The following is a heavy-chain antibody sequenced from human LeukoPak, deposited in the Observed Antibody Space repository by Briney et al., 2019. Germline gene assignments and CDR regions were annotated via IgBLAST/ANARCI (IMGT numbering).Heavy chain of an antibody. J-gene: IGHJ4*02. V-gene: IGHV3-7*04. Sequence: GVSLRLSCAASGFTFSSYWMSWVRQAPAKGLEWVANTKQDGREKYYVDSVKGRFTISKDNANNSLYLQMNSLRAEDMAIYYCVREGDGFFDYWGQGTLVTV. CDR2: TKQDGREK. D-gene: IGHD5-24*01. CDR1: GFTFSSYW. CDR3: VREGDGFFDY.